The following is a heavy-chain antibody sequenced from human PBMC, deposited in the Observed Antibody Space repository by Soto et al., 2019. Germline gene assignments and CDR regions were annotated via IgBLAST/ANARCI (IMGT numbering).Heavy chain of an antibody. CDR1: GGSISSGGYS. CDR2: IYHSGST. V-gene: IGHV4-30-2*01. CDR3: ASMYSSGHMVFDP. D-gene: IGHD6-19*01. J-gene: IGHJ5*02. Sequence: PSETLSLTCAVSGGSISSGGYSWSWIRQPPGKGLEWIGYIYHSGSTYYNPSLKSRVTISVDRSKNQFSLKLSSVTAADTAVYYCASMYSSGHMVFDPWGQGTLVTVSS.